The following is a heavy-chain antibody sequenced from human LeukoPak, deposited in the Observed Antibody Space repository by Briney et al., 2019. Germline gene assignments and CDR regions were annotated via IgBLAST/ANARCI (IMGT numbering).Heavy chain of an antibody. D-gene: IGHD5-12*01. CDR2: INPNSGGT. V-gene: IGHV1-2*06. Sequence: ASVKVSFKASGGTFSSYAISWVRQAPGQGLEWMGRINPNSGGTNYAQKFQGRVTMTRDTSISTAYMELSRLRSDDTAVYYCARDSGYDSQKYYYYYYGMDVWGQGTTVTVSS. CDR3: ARDSGYDSQKYYYYYYGMDV. CDR1: GGTFSSYA. J-gene: IGHJ6*02.